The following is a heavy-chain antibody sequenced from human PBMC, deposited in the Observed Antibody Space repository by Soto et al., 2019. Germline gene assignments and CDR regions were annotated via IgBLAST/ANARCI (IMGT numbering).Heavy chain of an antibody. D-gene: IGHD2-15*01. CDR3: ARDEDNDAFDI. CDR1: GYTFTSYY. J-gene: IGHJ3*02. V-gene: IGHV1-46*01. Sequence: ASVKVSCKASGYTFTSYYMHWVRQAPGQGLEWMGIINPSGGSTSYAQKFQGRVTMTMDTSTSTVYMELSSLRSEDTVVYYCARDEDNDAFDIWGQGTMVTVSS. CDR2: INPSGGST.